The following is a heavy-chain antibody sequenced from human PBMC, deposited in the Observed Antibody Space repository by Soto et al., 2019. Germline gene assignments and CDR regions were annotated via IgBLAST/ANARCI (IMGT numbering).Heavy chain of an antibody. CDR3: ARLEDFWSGYYY. D-gene: IGHD3-3*01. J-gene: IGHJ4*02. Sequence: SETLSLTCAVYGGSFSGYYWSWIRQPPGKGLEWIGEINHSGSTNYNPSLKSRVTISVDTSKNQFSLKLSSVTAADTAVYSCARLEDFWSGYYYWGQGTLVTVSS. V-gene: IGHV4-34*01. CDR2: INHSGST. CDR1: GGSFSGYY.